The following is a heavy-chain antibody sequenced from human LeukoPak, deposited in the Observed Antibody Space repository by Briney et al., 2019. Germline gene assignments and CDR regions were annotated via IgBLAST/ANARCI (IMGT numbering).Heavy chain of an antibody. Sequence: GGSLRLSCAASGFTFSTYVMSWVRQAPGKGLEWVSSVGDSRGTYYADSVKGRFTISRDNSKNTLFLQMNSLRAEDTAVYYCASHYYDSSGYYEYFQHWGQGTLVTVSS. CDR1: GFTFSTYV. J-gene: IGHJ1*01. CDR2: VGDSRGT. CDR3: ASHYYDSSGYYEYFQH. D-gene: IGHD3-22*01. V-gene: IGHV3-23*01.